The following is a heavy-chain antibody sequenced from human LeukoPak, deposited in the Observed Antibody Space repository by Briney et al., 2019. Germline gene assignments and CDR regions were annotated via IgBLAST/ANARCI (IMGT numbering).Heavy chain of an antibody. V-gene: IGHV3-23*01. CDR2: ISGSDRST. J-gene: IGHJ6*02. Sequence: GGSLRLSCAASGFTFSTYAMSWVRQAPGKGLEWVSGISGSDRSTYYADSVKGRFTISRDNSKNTVYLQMSGLRVEDTAVYHCASDSPYYGMDVWGQGTTVTVSS. CDR1: GFTFSTYA. D-gene: IGHD2-21*01. CDR3: ASDSPYYGMDV.